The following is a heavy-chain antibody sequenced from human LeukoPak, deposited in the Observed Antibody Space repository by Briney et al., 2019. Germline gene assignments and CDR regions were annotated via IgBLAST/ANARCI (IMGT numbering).Heavy chain of an antibody. J-gene: IGHJ3*01. CDR1: GYSFTSYC. D-gene: IGHD1-26*01. V-gene: IGHV5-51*01. Sequence: GESLKISCKVSGYSFTSYCNGWVRQMPGKGLEWMGIIYPGDSGPTYSPSFQAQVTISVDKSINTAYLQWSSLQASDTAMYYCGMSGDRVPLQDDVFDVWGQGTMVTVST. CDR2: IYPGDSGP. CDR3: GMSGDRVPLQDDVFDV.